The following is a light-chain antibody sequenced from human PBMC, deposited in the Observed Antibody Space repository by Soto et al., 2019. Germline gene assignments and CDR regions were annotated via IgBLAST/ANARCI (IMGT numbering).Light chain of an antibody. Sequence: HSVLTQPPSVSAAPGQRVTISCTGSSSNIGAGYDVHWYRQLPGTAPKLLIYGNSNRPSGVPDRFSGSKSGTSASLAITGLQAEDEADYYCQSYDSSLSGYVFGTGTRSPS. CDR3: QSYDSSLSGYV. J-gene: IGLJ1*01. V-gene: IGLV1-40*01. CDR2: GNS. CDR1: SSNIGAGYD.